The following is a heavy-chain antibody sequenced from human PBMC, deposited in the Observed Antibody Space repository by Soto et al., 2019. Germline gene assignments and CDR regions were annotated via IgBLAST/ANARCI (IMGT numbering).Heavy chain of an antibody. V-gene: IGHV3-30*04. Sequence: QAQVVESGGGVVQPGRSLRLSCAASGFTFSNYAMHWVRQAPGKGLEWVAVISYDGSNKYYADSVKGRFTISRDNSKNTLYLEMNSLRTEDTAVYSCARPLDGWPGAGTVFGAFDIWGQGTKVTVSS. CDR2: ISYDGSNK. J-gene: IGHJ3*02. D-gene: IGHD6-13*01. CDR1: GFTFSNYA. CDR3: ARPLDGWPGAGTVFGAFDI.